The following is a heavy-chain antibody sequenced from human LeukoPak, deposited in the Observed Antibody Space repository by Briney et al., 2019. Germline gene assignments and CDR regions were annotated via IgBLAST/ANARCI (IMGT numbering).Heavy chain of an antibody. CDR3: AAGTAWFRRIDY. CDR1: GGSISRTDYY. J-gene: IGHJ4*02. D-gene: IGHD2-21*02. Sequence: SETLSLTCTVSGGSISRTDYYWGWIRQTPGKGLEWIGSIYYSGRTYYNPSLKSRVTLSADTSKNQFSLTLQAVTAADTAVYYCAAGTAWFRRIDYWGQGTLVTVSA. V-gene: IGHV4-39*01. CDR2: IYYSGRT.